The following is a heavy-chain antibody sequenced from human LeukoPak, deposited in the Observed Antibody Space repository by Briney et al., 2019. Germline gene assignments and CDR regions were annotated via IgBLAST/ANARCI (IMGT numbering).Heavy chain of an antibody. V-gene: IGHV3-23*01. CDR3: AKDLAYYDSSGYPVDPFDY. D-gene: IGHD3-22*01. CDR2: IGGSGGST. CDR1: GFTFSSYA. J-gene: IGHJ4*02. Sequence: QPGGSLRLSCGASGFTFSSYAMSWVRQAPGKGLEWVSAIGGSGGSTYYTDSVKGRFTISRDNSKSTLYLQMNSLRAEDTAVYYCAKDLAYYDSSGYPVDPFDYWGQGTLVTVSS.